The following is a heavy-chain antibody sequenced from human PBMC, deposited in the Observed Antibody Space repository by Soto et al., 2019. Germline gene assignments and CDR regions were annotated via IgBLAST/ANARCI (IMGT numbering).Heavy chain of an antibody. CDR2: ISAYNGNT. V-gene: IGHV1-18*01. J-gene: IGHJ5*02. Sequence: QVQLVQSGAEVKKPGASVKVSCKASGYTFTSYGISWVRQAPGQGLEWMGWISAYNGNTNYAQKLQGRVTMTTDTSTNKAYMEQSSLTSHDKAVYYCTKNRYYVSLIGSNPTLTNYITTPYWFDPWCRGTLVT. CDR1: GYTFTSYG. D-gene: IGHD3-3*01. CDR3: TKNRYYVSLIGSNPTLTNYITTPYWFDP.